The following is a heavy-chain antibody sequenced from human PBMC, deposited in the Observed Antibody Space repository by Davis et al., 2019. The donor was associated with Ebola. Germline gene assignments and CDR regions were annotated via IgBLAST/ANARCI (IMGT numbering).Heavy chain of an antibody. Sequence: GESLKISCAASGFTFSSYAMSWVRQAPGKGLEWVSAISGSGGNTYYADSVKGRFTISRDNSKNTLYLQMNSLRAEDTAVYYCAKHSNRYYYYYAMDVWGQGTTVTVSS. CDR1: GFTFSSYA. CDR3: AKHSNRYYYYYAMDV. V-gene: IGHV3-23*01. CDR2: ISGSGGNT. D-gene: IGHD6-13*01. J-gene: IGHJ6*02.